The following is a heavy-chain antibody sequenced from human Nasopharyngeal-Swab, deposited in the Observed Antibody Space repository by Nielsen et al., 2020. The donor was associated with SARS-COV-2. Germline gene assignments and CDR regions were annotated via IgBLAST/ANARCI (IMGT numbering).Heavy chain of an antibody. D-gene: IGHD3-10*01. J-gene: IGHJ4*02. V-gene: IGHV3-7*03. CDR2: IAADGSEE. Sequence: GGSLRLSCAASGFIYSDYWMSWVRQAPGQGLDWVANIAADGSEEYYVDSVRGRFTISRDNAKKSLSLQMNTLRAEDTAVYYCAKIGGIGSVDYWGQGAPVSVSS. CDR1: GFIYSDYW. CDR3: AKIGGIGSVDY.